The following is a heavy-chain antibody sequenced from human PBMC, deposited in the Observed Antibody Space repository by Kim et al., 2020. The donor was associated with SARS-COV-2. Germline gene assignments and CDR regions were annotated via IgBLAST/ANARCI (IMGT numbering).Heavy chain of an antibody. CDR1: GGTFSSYA. Sequence: SVKVYCKASGGTFSSYAISWVRQAPGQGLEWMGGIIPIFGTANYAQKFQGRVTITADESTSTAYMELSSLRSEDTAVYYCAYLRSYYYDSSGYYYSAYYYGMDVWGQGTTVTVSS. J-gene: IGHJ6*02. CDR2: IIPIFGTA. D-gene: IGHD3-22*01. V-gene: IGHV1-69*13. CDR3: AYLRSYYYDSSGYYYSAYYYGMDV.